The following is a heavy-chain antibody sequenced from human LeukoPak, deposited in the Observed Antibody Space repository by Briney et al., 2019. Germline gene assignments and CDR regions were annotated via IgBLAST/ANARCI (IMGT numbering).Heavy chain of an antibody. CDR2: ISAYNGNT. D-gene: IGHD2-2*01. CDR3: AILPPIVVVPAAQGENWFDP. J-gene: IGHJ5*02. Sequence: GASVKVSCKASGYTFTSYGISWVRQAPGQGLEWMGWISAYNGNTNYAQKLQGRVTMTTDTSTSTAYMELRSLRSDDTAVYYCAILPPIVVVPAAQGENWFDPWGQGTLVTVSS. V-gene: IGHV1-18*01. CDR1: GYTFTSYG.